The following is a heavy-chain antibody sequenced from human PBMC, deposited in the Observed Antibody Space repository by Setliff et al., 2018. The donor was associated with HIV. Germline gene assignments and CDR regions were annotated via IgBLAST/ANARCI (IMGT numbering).Heavy chain of an antibody. CDR3: ATARRDYYDRGRRSHYYIDV. Sequence: SVKVSCKASGGTFTSSAISWVRQARGQGLEWMGAIIPHFDAPQYAQKFQGRVTITADQSTSTAYMELSGLTSEDTAVYYCATARRDYYDRGRRSHYYIDVWGKGTTVTVSS. D-gene: IGHD3-22*01. V-gene: IGHV1-69*13. CDR1: GGTFTSSA. J-gene: IGHJ6*03. CDR2: IIPHFDAP.